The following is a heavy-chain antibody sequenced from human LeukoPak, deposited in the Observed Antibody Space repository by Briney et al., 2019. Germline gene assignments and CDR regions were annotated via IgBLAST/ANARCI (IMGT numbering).Heavy chain of an antibody. V-gene: IGHV4-59*01. CDR2: IYYSGTT. CDR3: ARAYNWNDFDY. D-gene: IGHD1-20*01. Sequence: SETLSLNCTVSGGSISRYYWNWIRQPPGKGLGWIGYIYYSGTTNYNPSLKSRVTISVDTSKKQFSLKLSSVTAADTAIYYCARAYNWNDFDYWDQGTLVTVSS. CDR1: GGSISRYY. J-gene: IGHJ4*02.